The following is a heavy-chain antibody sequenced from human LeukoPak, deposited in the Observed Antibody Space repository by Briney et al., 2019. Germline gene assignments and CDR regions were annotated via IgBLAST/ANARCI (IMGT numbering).Heavy chain of an antibody. CDR1: GFTFSSYA. V-gene: IGHV3-23*01. J-gene: IGHJ5*01. CDR3: AKLSSGYYYFGWFDS. D-gene: IGHD3-22*01. CDR2: ISGSGGST. Sequence: PGGSLRLSCAASGFTFSSYAMSWVRQAPGKGLEWVSAISGSGGSTYYADSVKGRFTISRDNSKNTLYLQMNSLRAEDTAVYYCAKLSSGYYYFGWFDSWGQGTLVTVSS.